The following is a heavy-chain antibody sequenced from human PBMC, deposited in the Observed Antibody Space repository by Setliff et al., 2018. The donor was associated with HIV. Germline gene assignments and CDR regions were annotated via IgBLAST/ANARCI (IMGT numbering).Heavy chain of an antibody. V-gene: IGHV3-74*01. Sequence: GGSLRLSCAASGFTFSSYWMHWVRQAPGKGLVWVSRIITDGSSTSYADSVKGRFTISRDNAKNTLYLQMNSLRAEDTAVYYCARHRYYYGSGAFDIWGQGTRVTVSS. CDR2: IITDGSST. J-gene: IGHJ3*02. CDR3: ARHRYYYGSGAFDI. CDR1: GFTFSSYW. D-gene: IGHD3-10*01.